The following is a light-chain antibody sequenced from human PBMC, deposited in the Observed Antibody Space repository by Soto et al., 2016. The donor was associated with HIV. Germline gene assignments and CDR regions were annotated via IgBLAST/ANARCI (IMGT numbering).Light chain of an antibody. V-gene: IGKV2-30*02. Sequence: DFVMTQSPLSLAVTLGQPATISCRSSQSLVHSDGHTYLHWFQQRPGQSPRRLIYKVSNRDSGVPDRFSGSGSGTDFTLKISRVEAEDVGVYYCWQGTHWPPWTFGQGPR. CDR3: WQGTHWPPWT. CDR2: KVS. CDR1: QSLVHSDGHTY. J-gene: IGKJ1*01.